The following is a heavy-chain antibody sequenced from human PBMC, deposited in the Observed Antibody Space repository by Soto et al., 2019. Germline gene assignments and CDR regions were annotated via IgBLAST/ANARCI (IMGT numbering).Heavy chain of an antibody. Sequence: SVKVSCKASGGTFSSYAISWVRQAPGQGLEWMGGIIPIFGTANYAQKFQGRVTITADESTSTAYMELSSLRSEDTAVYYCARDLASGYPDYYYGMDVWGQGTTVTVSS. J-gene: IGHJ6*02. V-gene: IGHV1-69*13. CDR3: ARDLASGYPDYYYGMDV. D-gene: IGHD3-3*01. CDR2: IIPIFGTA. CDR1: GGTFSSYA.